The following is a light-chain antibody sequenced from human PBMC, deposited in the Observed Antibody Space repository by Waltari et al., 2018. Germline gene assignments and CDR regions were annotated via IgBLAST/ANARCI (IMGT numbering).Light chain of an antibody. CDR3: SSFTTSNTWV. J-gene: IGLJ3*02. CDR1: RSDIGTSAY. CDR2: EVT. V-gene: IGLV2-14*01. Sequence: QSALTQPASVSGSPGQSIPISCTGTRSDIGTSAYACWHQQYPGKAPKVIIYEVTNRPSGFSNRFSASKSGNTASLTISGLQAEDEADYYCSSFTTSNTWVFGGGTALTVL.